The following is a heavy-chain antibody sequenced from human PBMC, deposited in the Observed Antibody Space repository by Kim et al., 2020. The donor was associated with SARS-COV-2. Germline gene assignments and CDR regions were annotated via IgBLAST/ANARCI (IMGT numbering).Heavy chain of an antibody. CDR2: IYYSGST. D-gene: IGHD3-9*01. Sequence: SETLSLTCTVSGGSISSYYWSWIRQPPGKGLEWIGYIYYSGSTNYNPSLKSRVTISVDTSKNQFSLKLSSVTAADTAVYYCAGNLSGRLELGHPYNILRYFDWSEDHGMDVWGQGTTVTVSS. CDR1: GGSISSYY. J-gene: IGHJ6*02. CDR3: AGNLSGRLELGHPYNILRYFDWSEDHGMDV. V-gene: IGHV4-59*01.